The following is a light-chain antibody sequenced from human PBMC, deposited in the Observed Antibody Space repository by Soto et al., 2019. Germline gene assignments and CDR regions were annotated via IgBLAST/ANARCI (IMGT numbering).Light chain of an antibody. V-gene: IGKV3-11*01. CDR3: QQRSNWPRGT. CDR2: DAS. CDR1: QSVSTY. J-gene: IGKJ1*01. Sequence: EIVLTQSPATLSLSPGERATLSCRASQSVSTYLAWYQHKPGQAPRLLIYDASNRATGVPARFSGSGSGTDFTLIISSLEPEDFVVYYCQQRSNWPRGTFGQGTKVEI.